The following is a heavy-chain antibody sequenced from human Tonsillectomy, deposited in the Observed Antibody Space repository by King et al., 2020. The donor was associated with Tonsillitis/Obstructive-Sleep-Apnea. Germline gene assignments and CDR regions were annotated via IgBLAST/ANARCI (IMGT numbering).Heavy chain of an antibody. V-gene: IGHV3-30*01. J-gene: IGHJ5*02. Sequence: VQLVESGGGVVQPGRSLRLSCAASGFTFSSYAMNWVRQAPGKGLEWVAVISYDGSNKYYADPVKGRFTISRDNSKNTRYLQMNSRRDGDTAVYYCARGVVYARSWFDPWGQGTLVTVSS. CDR3: ARGVVYARSWFDP. D-gene: IGHD2-8*02. CDR2: ISYDGSNK. CDR1: GFTFSSYA.